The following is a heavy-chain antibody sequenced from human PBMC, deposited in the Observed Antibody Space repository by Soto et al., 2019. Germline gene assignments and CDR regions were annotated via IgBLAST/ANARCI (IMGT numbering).Heavy chain of an antibody. CDR1: GYTFTSYY. D-gene: IGHD3-10*01. CDR3: AIDQRSSYYGSGNNYYYMDV. Sequence: GASVKVSCKASGYTFTSYYMHWVRQAPGQGLEWMGIINPSGGSTSYAQKFQGRVTMTRDTSTSTVYMELSSLRSEDTAVYYCAIDQRSSYYGSGNNYYYMDVWGKGTTVTVSS. CDR2: INPSGGST. V-gene: IGHV1-46*03. J-gene: IGHJ6*03.